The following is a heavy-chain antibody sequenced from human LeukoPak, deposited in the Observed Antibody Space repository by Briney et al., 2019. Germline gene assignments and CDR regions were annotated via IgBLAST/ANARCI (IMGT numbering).Heavy chain of an antibody. CDR3: AKYFGFGYGRVLGAFDI. CDR2: ISWNSGSI. Sequence: GGSLRLSCAASGFTFVDYVMHWVRQAPGKGLEWVSGISWNSGSIGNAGTVKGRFTISRDNATSSLYLQMISLRAEDTALYYCAKYFGFGYGRVLGAFDIWGQGTMVTVSS. CDR1: GFTFVDYV. J-gene: IGHJ3*02. V-gene: IGHV3-9*01. D-gene: IGHD5-18*01.